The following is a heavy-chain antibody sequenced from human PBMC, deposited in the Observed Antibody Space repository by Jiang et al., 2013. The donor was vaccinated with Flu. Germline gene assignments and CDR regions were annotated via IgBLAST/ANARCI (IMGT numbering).Heavy chain of an antibody. V-gene: IGHV4-34*01. CDR2: INHFGST. J-gene: IGHJ5*02. CDR1: GGSISSYY. Sequence: LLKPSETLSLTCTVSGGSISSYYWSWIRQPPGKGLEWIGEINHFGSTNYNPSLESRITISVDTSKKQFSLQLSSVTAADTAVYYCARGRTPSSGYSLRATRWFDPWGQGTLVTVAS. D-gene: IGHD3-22*01. CDR3: ARGRTPSSGYSLRATRWFDP.